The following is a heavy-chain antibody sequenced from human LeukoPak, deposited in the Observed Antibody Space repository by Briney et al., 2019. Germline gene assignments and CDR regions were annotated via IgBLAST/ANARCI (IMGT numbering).Heavy chain of an antibody. Sequence: GGSLRLSCAASGFTLGAFAMHWVRQAPGKGLDWVSVIYSGGSTYYADSVKGRFTISRDNSKNTLYLQMNSLREEDTAVYYCARGHDYDSSVAYWGQGTLVTVSS. J-gene: IGHJ4*02. CDR3: ARGHDYDSSVAY. CDR1: GFTLGAFA. D-gene: IGHD3-22*01. V-gene: IGHV3-66*01. CDR2: IYSGGST.